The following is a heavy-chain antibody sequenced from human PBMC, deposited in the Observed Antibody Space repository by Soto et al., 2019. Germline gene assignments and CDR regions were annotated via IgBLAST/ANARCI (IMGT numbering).Heavy chain of an antibody. J-gene: IGHJ4*02. D-gene: IGHD3-3*01. CDR2: ISWNGGSI. V-gene: IGHV3-9*01. CDR3: AKDKVQYDFWSGYQK. Sequence: EVQLMESGGGLVQPGRSLRLSCAASGFTFDDYAMHWVRQAPGKGLEWVSGISWNGGSIHYADSVKGRFTISRDNAKSSLLLQMNSLRAEDTAFYYCAKDKVQYDFWSGYQKWGQGTLVTVSS. CDR1: GFTFDDYA.